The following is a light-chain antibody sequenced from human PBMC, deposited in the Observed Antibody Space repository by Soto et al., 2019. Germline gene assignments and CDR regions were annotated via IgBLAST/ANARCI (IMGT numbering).Light chain of an antibody. V-gene: IGLV2-23*01. J-gene: IGLJ2*01. CDR2: EGS. CDR3: CSYAGSSTPVV. CDR1: SSDFGSYNL. Sequence: QSALTQPASVSGSPGQSITISCTGTSSDFGSYNLVSWYQQHPGKAPKLMIYEGSKRPSGVSNRFSGSKSGNTASLTISGLQAEDEADYYCCSYAGSSTPVVFGGGTKVTVL.